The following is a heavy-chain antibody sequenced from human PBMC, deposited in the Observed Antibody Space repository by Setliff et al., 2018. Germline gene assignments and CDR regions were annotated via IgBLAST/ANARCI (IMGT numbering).Heavy chain of an antibody. V-gene: IGHV4-59*04. D-gene: IGHD1-26*01. CDR1: GGSISSYY. Sequence: SETLSLTCTVSGGSISSYYWSWIRQPPGKGLEWIGSIYHSGSTYYNPSLKSRVTISVDTSKNQFSLKLSSVTAADTAVYYCANSAYLRELDYWGPGTLVTAPQ. CDR3: ANSAYLRELDY. CDR2: IYHSGST. J-gene: IGHJ4*02.